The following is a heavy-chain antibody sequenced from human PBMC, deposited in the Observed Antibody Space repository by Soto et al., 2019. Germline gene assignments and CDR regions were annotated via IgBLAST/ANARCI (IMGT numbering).Heavy chain of an antibody. CDR1: GFTFSSYA. Sequence: GSMRLRCPATGFTFSSYAMPWIRQAPGKGLEWVAVISYDGSNKYYADSVKGRFTISRDNSKNTLYLQMNSLRAEDTAVYYCARDGVLVYYSSGLYYFDYWGQGT. CDR2: ISYDGSNK. J-gene: IGHJ4*02. V-gene: IGHV3-30-3*01. CDR3: ARDGVLVYYSSGLYYFDY. D-gene: IGHD3-10*01.